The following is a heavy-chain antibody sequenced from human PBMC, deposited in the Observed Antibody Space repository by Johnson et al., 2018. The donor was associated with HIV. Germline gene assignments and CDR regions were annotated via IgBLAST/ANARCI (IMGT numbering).Heavy chain of an antibody. Sequence: VQLVESGGGLIEPGGSLRLACAASGFTVSSNYMSWVRQAPGKGLEWVSVIYSGGSTYYAESVKGRFTISRDNSKNTLYLQRNSLRAEDTAVYYCARDRGVVVLHGAFDIWGQGTMVTVSS. D-gene: IGHD2-2*01. CDR2: IYSGGST. V-gene: IGHV3-53*01. CDR1: GFTVSSNY. CDR3: ARDRGVVVLHGAFDI. J-gene: IGHJ3*02.